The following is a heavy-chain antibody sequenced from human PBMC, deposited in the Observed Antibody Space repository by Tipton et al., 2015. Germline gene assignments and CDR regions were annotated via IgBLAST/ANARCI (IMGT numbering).Heavy chain of an antibody. D-gene: IGHD4-11*01. CDR2: INWDGSST. CDR3: LGRVTTVTRSYFGGVDV. Sequence: SLRLSCAASGFTFDDYTMHWVRQDPRKGLEWVSLINWDGSSTYYADSVKGRFTISRDNSKGSLYLQMNSLQTEDTALYYCLGRVTTVTRSYFGGVDVWGQGTTVTVSS. V-gene: IGHV3-43*01. J-gene: IGHJ6*02. CDR1: GFTFDDYT.